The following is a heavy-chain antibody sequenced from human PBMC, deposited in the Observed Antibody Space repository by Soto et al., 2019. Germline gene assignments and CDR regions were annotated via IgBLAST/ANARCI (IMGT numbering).Heavy chain of an antibody. J-gene: IGHJ4*02. V-gene: IGHV3-11*01. CDR1: GFTFSDYY. Sequence: GGSLRLSCAASGFTFSDYYMSWIRQAPGKGLEWLSYIDTSGLTMDYADSVKGRFTISRDNAKNSLYLQMNSLRAEDTAVYYCAKDPEYRVRANYFEYWGQGTVVTVSS. CDR3: AKDPEYRVRANYFEY. CDR2: IDTSGLTM. D-gene: IGHD3-10*02.